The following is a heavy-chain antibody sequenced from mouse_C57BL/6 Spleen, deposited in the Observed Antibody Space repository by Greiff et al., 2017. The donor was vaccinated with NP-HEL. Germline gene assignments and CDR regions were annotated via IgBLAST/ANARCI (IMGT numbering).Heavy chain of an antibody. CDR2: IWSGGST. D-gene: IGHD2-4*01. Sequence: VQVVESGPGLVQPSQSLSITCTVSGFSLTSYGVHWVRQSPGKGLEWLGVIWSGGSTDYNAAFISRLSISKDNSKSQVFFKMNSLQADDTAIYYCARNRISRYDYDLDYWGQGTTLTVSS. CDR3: ARNRISRYDYDLDY. J-gene: IGHJ2*01. CDR1: GFSLTSYG. V-gene: IGHV2-2*01.